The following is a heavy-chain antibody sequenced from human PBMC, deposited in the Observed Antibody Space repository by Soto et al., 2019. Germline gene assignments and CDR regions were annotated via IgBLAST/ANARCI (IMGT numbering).Heavy chain of an antibody. CDR2: ISGSGGST. J-gene: IGHJ4*02. CDR3: AKDGYDGNYFDY. V-gene: IGHV3-23*01. CDR1: EFPFNTYA. D-gene: IGHD5-12*01. Sequence: PGVSQILSYAASEFPFNTYAMSWVRQAPGKGLEWVSSISGSGGSTYYADSVKGRFTISRDNSKNTLYLQMNSLRAEDTAVYYCAKDGYDGNYFDYWGQGPLVTVSS.